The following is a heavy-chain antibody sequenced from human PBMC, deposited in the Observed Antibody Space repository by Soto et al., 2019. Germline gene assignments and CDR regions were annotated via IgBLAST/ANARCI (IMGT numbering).Heavy chain of an antibody. V-gene: IGHV1-2*04. CDR3: AREAVSSLYYYYGMDV. D-gene: IGHD6-6*01. CDR2: INPNSGGT. CDR1: GYTLTGYY. Sequence: ASVKVSCKASGYTLTGYYMHWVRQAPGQGLEWMGWINPNSGGTNYAQKFQGWVTMTRDTSISTAYMELSRLRSDDTAVYYCAREAVSSLYYYYGMDVWGQGTTVTVSS. J-gene: IGHJ6*02.